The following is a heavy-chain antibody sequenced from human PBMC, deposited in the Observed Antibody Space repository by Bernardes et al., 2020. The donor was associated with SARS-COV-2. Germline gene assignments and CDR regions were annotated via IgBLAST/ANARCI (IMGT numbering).Heavy chain of an antibody. CDR3: ARDRITMIRKSYYYYGMDV. V-gene: IGHV4-31*03. D-gene: IGHD3-22*01. J-gene: IGHJ6*02. CDR2: IYYSGST. Sequence: SETLSLTCTVSGGSISSGGYYWSWIRQHPGKGLEWIGYIYYSGSTYYNPSLKSRVTISVDTSKNQFSLKLSSVTAADTAVYYCARDRITMIRKSYYYYGMDVWGQGTTVTVSS. CDR1: GGSISSGGYY.